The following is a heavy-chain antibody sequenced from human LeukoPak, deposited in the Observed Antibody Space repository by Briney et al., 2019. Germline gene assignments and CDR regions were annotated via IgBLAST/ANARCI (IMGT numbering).Heavy chain of an antibody. Sequence: GGTLRLSCAASSLTVSTNFMNWVRPAPGKGLEWVSIMYSGGSTNYADSVKGRFTISRDDSKNTVCLQMNSLRADDTAMYYCARGYCTGTNCLVDYWGQGTLVTVSS. J-gene: IGHJ4*02. D-gene: IGHD2-8*02. CDR1: SLTVSTNF. CDR3: ARGYCTGTNCLVDY. CDR2: MYSGGST. V-gene: IGHV3-53*01.